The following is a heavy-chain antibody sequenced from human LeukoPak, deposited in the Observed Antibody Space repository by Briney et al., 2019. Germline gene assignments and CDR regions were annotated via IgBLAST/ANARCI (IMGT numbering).Heavy chain of an antibody. D-gene: IGHD3-22*01. CDR1: GFTFSSYG. V-gene: IGHV3-30*18. CDR2: ISYDGSNK. J-gene: IGHJ4*02. CDR3: AKDLNNYYDSSGYPGGA. Sequence: GRSLRLSCAASGFTFSSYGMYWVRQAPGKGLEWVAVISYDGSNKYYADSVKGRFTISRDNSKNTLYLQMNSLRAEDTAVYYCAKDLNNYYDSSGYPGGAWGQGTLVTVSS.